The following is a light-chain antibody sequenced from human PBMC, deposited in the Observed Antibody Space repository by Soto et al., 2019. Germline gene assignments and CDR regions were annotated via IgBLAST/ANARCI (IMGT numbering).Light chain of an antibody. CDR2: SAS. Sequence: DIQMTQSPSFLSASAGDRVTIVCRASQSVSNFLHWYQHKPGRAPKLLIYSASKLESGVPSRFGGSGSGTNFTLTVSRLQPEDFGTYYCQQSYRNPRTFGLGTKGDIK. V-gene: IGKV1-39*01. CDR1: QSVSNF. CDR3: QQSYRNPRT. J-gene: IGKJ1*01.